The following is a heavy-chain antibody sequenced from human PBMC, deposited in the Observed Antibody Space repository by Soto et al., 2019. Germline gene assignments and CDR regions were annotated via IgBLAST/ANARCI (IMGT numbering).Heavy chain of an antibody. J-gene: IGHJ4*02. D-gene: IGHD1-26*01. CDR2: ISASGGST. Sequence: GGSLRLSCAASGFTFNTYGMSWVRQAPEKGLEWVSEISASGGSTYYADSVKDRFTISRDNSKNTMYLQMNSLRAEDTAVYYCAKDYSAIKPGYGHCWDQGTLVTVSS. CDR1: GFTFNTYG. V-gene: IGHV3-23*01. CDR3: AKDYSAIKPGYGHC.